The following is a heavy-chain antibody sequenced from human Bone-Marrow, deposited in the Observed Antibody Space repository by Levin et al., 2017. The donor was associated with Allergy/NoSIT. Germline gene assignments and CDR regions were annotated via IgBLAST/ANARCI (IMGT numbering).Heavy chain of an antibody. V-gene: IGHV3-49*04. CDR2: ITRKALNETT. D-gene: IGHD1-26*01. CDR1: GFTFSNVW. CDR3: VREASDSATDEGYYRYYGMDV. J-gene: IGHJ6*02. Sequence: GESLKISCAASGFTFSNVWMSWVRQTPGKGLEWLGFITRKALNETTEYAMSVRGRFTISRDDSKSMVFLQMNNLKNEDTAVYYCVREASDSATDEGYYRYYGMDVWGQGTTVTVSS.